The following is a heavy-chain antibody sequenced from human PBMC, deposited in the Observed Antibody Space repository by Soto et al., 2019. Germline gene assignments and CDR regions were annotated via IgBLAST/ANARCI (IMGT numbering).Heavy chain of an antibody. J-gene: IGHJ3*02. CDR3: AKAEVYSFDI. CDR1: GFTFRSHW. D-gene: IGHD2-8*01. V-gene: IGHV3-7*01. CDR2: IRQDGNEE. Sequence: EVQLVETGGGLVQPGGSLRLSCAASGFTFRSHWMSWVRQAPGKGLEWVANIRQDGNEEQYLDSVKGRFTLSRDNAKNSLYLQINGLIVEDTAVYYCAKAEVYSFDIRGQGTMVTVSS.